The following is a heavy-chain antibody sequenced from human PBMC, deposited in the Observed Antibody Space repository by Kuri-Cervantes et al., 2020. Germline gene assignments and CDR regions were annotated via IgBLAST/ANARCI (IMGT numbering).Heavy chain of an antibody. V-gene: IGHV3-53*01. CDR1: GFTVSSNY. CDR3: AREYSSGWYVGNYYYGMDV. J-gene: IGHJ6*02. Sequence: GESLKISCAASGFTVSSNYMSWVRQAPGKGLEWVSVIYSGGSTYYADSVKGRFTISRDNSKNTLYLQMNSLRAEDTAVYYCAREYSSGWYVGNYYYGMDVWAKGPRSPSP. CDR2: IYSGGST. D-gene: IGHD6-19*01.